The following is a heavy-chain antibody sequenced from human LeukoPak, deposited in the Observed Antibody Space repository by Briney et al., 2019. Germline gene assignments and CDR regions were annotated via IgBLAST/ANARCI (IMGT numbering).Heavy chain of an antibody. V-gene: IGHV1-8*01. D-gene: IGHD3-3*01. CDR3: ARGSTYYDFWNGYYYYMDV. CDR1: GYPFTKWE. Sequence: ASVKVSCKTSGYPFTKWEINWVRQAAGQGLEWLGWVHPDNGNTYYAQRFRGRVTMSRDTSTTTAYMELSSLRSEDTAVYYCARGSTYYDFWNGYYYYMDVWGKGTTVTVSS. CDR2: VHPDNGNT. J-gene: IGHJ6*03.